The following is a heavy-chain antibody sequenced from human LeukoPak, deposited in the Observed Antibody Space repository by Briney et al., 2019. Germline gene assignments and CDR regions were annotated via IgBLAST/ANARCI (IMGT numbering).Heavy chain of an antibody. D-gene: IGHD3-16*01. CDR2: IIPIFGTA. CDR3: ARPRGDVAAYFDY. V-gene: IGHV1-69*13. J-gene: IGHJ4*02. CDR1: GGTFSSYA. Sequence: GASVKVSCKASGGTFSSYAISWVRQAPGQGLGWMGGIIPIFGTANYAQKFQGRVTITADESTSTAYMELSSLRSEDTAVYYCARPRGDVAAYFDYWGQGTLVTVSS.